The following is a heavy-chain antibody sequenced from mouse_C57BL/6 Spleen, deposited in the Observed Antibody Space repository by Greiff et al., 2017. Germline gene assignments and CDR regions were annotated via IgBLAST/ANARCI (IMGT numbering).Heavy chain of an antibody. V-gene: IGHV1-81*01. CDR3: ARITTVIAPFDY. D-gene: IGHD1-1*01. CDR2: IYPRSGNT. CDR1: GYTFTSYG. Sequence: VQLQESGAELARPGASVKLSCKASGYTFTSYGISWVKQRTGQGLEWIGEIYPRSGNTYYNEKFKGKATLTADKSSSTAYMERRSLTSEDSAVYFCARITTVIAPFDYWGQGTTLTVSS. J-gene: IGHJ2*01.